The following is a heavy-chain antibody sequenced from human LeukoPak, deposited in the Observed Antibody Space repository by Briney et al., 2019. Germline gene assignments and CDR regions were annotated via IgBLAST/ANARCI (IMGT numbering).Heavy chain of an antibody. Sequence: GGSLRLSCAVSGITLSNYGMSWVRQAAGDGLGWVAGVRDSGGSTNYADYVTGRFTISRRRAKNTLYSQMNSLRGEDLAVYFGAKRGVVIRAVIIDGFHKEAYYFVYSGERALVTLS. CDR3: AKRGVVIRAVIIDGFHKEAYYFVY. CDR2: VRDSGGST. D-gene: IGHD3-10*01. CDR1: GITLSNYG. J-gene: IGHJ4*02. V-gene: IGHV3-23*01.